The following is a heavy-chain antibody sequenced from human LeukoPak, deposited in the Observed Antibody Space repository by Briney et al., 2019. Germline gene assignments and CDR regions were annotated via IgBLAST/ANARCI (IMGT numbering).Heavy chain of an antibody. V-gene: IGHV4-34*01. CDR1: GGSFSGYY. D-gene: IGHD6-6*01. J-gene: IGHJ6*02. Sequence: PSETLSLTCAVYGGSFSGYYWSWIRQPPGKGLEWIGEINHSGSTYYNPSLKSRVTISVDTSKNQFSLKLSSVTAADTAVYYCARVRDSSSSMDVWGQGTTVTVSS. CDR2: INHSGST. CDR3: ARVRDSSSSMDV.